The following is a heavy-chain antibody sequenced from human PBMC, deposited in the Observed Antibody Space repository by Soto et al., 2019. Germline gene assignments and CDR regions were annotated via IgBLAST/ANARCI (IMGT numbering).Heavy chain of an antibody. CDR2: ISSSSSYI. CDR1: GFTFSSYS. Sequence: EVQLVESGGGLVKPVGSLRLSCAASGFTFSSYSMNWVRQAPGKGLEWVSSISSSSSYIYYADSVKGRFTISRDNAKNSLYLQMNSLRAEDTAVYYCARDQLHQRSYYYYYGMDVWGQGTTVTVSS. J-gene: IGHJ6*02. V-gene: IGHV3-21*01. CDR3: ARDQLHQRSYYYYYGMDV. D-gene: IGHD2-2*01.